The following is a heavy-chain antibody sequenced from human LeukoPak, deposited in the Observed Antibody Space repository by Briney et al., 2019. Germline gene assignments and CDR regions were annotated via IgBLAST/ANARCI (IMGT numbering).Heavy chain of an antibody. D-gene: IGHD1-26*01. CDR3: ATSPIVGAND. J-gene: IGHJ4*02. Sequence: GSLRLSCAASGFTFSSYWMHWVRQAPGKGLVWVSRINSDGSWTTYADSVKGRFTISRDNAKNTLYLRMNSLRAEDTAVYYCATSPIVGANDWDQGTLVTVSS. CDR1: GFTFSSYW. CDR2: INSDGSWT. V-gene: IGHV3-74*01.